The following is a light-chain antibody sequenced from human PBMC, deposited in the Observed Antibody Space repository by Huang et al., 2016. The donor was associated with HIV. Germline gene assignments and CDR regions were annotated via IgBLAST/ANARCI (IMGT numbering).Light chain of an antibody. CDR2: GAT. V-gene: IGKV3-20*01. J-gene: IGKJ4*01. CDR3: QQSGNSPLT. CDR1: QRVSTDY. Sequence: ETVLTQSPGILSLSPGERATLSCRASQRVSTDYLAWYQQTPGQAPRLLIHGATVRATGIPDRFSGSGSGTYFTLTINSLEPEDFALYYCQQSGNSPLTFGGGTEVEIK.